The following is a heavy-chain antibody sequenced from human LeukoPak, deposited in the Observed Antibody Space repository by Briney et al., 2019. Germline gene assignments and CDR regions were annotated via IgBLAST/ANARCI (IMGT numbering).Heavy chain of an antibody. J-gene: IGHJ6*04. CDR3: AELGITMIGGV. CDR1: GFSFSNYA. Sequence: PGGSLRLSCAASGFSFSNYAMNWVRQAPGKGLEWISYITSSSSLIYYADSVKGRFTISRDNVKNSLYLQMNSLRAEDSAVYYCAELGITMIGGVWGKGTTVTISS. CDR2: ITSSSSLI. D-gene: IGHD3-10*02. V-gene: IGHV3-48*01.